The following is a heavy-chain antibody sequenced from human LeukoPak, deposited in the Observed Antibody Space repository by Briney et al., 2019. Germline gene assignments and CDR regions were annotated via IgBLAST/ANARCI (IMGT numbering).Heavy chain of an antibody. CDR3: ARDGHYDSSGYYYLFDY. CDR1: GYSISSGYY. J-gene: IGHJ4*02. Sequence: SETLSLTCTVSGYSISSGYYWGWIRQPPGKGLEWIGSIYHSGSTYYNPSLKSRVTISVDTSKNQFSLKLSSVTAADTAVYYCARDGHYDSSGYYYLFDYWGQGTLVTVSS. CDR2: IYHSGST. D-gene: IGHD3-22*01. V-gene: IGHV4-38-2*02.